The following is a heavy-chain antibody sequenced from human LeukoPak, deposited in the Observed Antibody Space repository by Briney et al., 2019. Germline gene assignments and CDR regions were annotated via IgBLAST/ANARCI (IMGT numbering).Heavy chain of an antibody. D-gene: IGHD6-13*01. CDR1: GYTFTSYG. CDR3: ARLYSSNKNYYYYYIDV. CDR2: ISAYNGNT. V-gene: IGHV1-18*01. Sequence: ASVKVSCKASGYTFTSYGISWVRQAPGQGLEWMGWISAYNGNTNYAQKLQGRVTMTTDTSTGTAYMELRSLRSDDTAVYYCARLYSSNKNYYYYYIDVWGKGTTVTVSS. J-gene: IGHJ6*03.